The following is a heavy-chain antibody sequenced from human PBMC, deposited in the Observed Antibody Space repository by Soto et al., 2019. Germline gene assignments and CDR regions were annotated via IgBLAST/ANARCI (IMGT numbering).Heavy chain of an antibody. J-gene: IGHJ5*02. CDR2: IYYSGST. CDR3: ARRGVQQWLATNWFDP. Sequence: SETLSLTCTVSGGSISSSSYYWGWIRQPPGKGLEWIGSIYYSGSTYYNPSLKSRVTISVDTSKNQFSLKLSSVTAADTAVYYCARRGVQQWLATNWFDPWGQGTLVTVSS. CDR1: GGSISSSSYY. V-gene: IGHV4-39*01. D-gene: IGHD6-19*01.